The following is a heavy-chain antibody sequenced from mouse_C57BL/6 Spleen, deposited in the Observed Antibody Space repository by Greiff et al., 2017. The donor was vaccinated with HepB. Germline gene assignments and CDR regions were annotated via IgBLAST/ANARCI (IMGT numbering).Heavy chain of an antibody. D-gene: IGHD1-1*01. J-gene: IGHJ3*01. V-gene: IGHV14-3*01. CDR3: ARIPYYGSSYAWFAY. CDR2: IDPANGNT. Sequence: EVQLQQSVAELVRPGASVKLSCTASGFNIKNTYMHWVKQRPEQGLEWIGRIDPANGNTKYAPKFQGKATITADPSSNTAYLQLSSLTSEDTAIYYCARIPYYGSSYAWFAYWGQGTLVTVSA. CDR1: GFNIKNTY.